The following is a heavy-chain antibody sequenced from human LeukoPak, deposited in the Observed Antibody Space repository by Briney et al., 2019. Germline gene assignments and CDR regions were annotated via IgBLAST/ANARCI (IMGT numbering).Heavy chain of an antibody. D-gene: IGHD1-26*01. J-gene: IGHJ4*02. CDR2: MNPNSGNT. CDR3: ARELQSGTYSEYYFDY. CDR1: GYTFTSYD. Sequence: VASVKVSCKAFGYTFTSYDFNWVRQASGQGLEWMGWMNPNSGNTGYAQKFQGRVTMTRDTSTNTAYMELSSLRSEDTAVYYCARELQSGTYSEYYFDYWGQGTLVTVSS. V-gene: IGHV1-8*01.